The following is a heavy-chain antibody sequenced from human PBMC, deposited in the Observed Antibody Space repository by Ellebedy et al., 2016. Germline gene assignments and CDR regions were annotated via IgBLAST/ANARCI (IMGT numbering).Heavy chain of an antibody. CDR2: IGGSGAHT. V-gene: IGHV3-23*01. CDR3: VKRKLIVYFDA. Sequence: GGSLRLSXAASGFTFSTYAMSWVRQAPGKGLEWLSSIGGSGAHTYYADSVKGRFPISRDNSKATLYLQMTSLRAEDTAVYYCVKRKLIVYFDAWGQGTLVTVSS. J-gene: IGHJ4*02. D-gene: IGHD3-16*02. CDR1: GFTFSTYA.